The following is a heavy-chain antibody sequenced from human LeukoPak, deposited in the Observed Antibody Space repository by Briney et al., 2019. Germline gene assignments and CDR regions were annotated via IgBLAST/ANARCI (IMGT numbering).Heavy chain of an antibody. D-gene: IGHD4/OR15-4a*01. CDR1: GGSISSGSYY. Sequence: SETLSLTCTVSGGSISSGSYYWTWIRQPAGKGLEWIGRIYTSGRTDYNPSLKSRVTISVDTSKNQFSLKLSSVTAADTAVYYCARMGAIAGASANPDHWGQGTLVTVSS. CDR2: IYTSGRT. J-gene: IGHJ4*02. V-gene: IGHV4-61*02. CDR3: ARMGAIAGASANPDH.